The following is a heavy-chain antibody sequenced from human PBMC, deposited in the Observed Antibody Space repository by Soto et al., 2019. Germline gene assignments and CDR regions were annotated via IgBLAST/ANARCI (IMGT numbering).Heavy chain of an antibody. D-gene: IGHD3-10*01. Sequence: GALRRNCVDSGSTRMSRTMSFCSNSPCVGLEWVSSITDTGGDTKYADSVRGRFTISRDNSKNTLYLLMSRLRAEDSALSFCARGSEESYPGSRIFDRWGRVTLVIVSS. CDR3: ARGSEESYPGSRIFDR. CDR1: GSTRMSRT. J-gene: IGHJ4*02. CDR2: ITDTGGDT. V-gene: IGHV3-23*01.